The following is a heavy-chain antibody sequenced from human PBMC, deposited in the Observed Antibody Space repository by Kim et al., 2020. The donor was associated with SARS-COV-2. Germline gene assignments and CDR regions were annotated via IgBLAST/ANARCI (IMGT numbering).Heavy chain of an antibody. Sequence: ASVKVSCKASGYTFTSYGISWVRQAPGQGLEWMGWISAYNGNTNYAQKLQGRVTVTTDTSTSTAYMELRSLRSDDTAVYYCARDPYTIGYCSGVSCYSFDSWGQGTLVTVSS. J-gene: IGHJ4*02. V-gene: IGHV1-18*01. CDR3: ARDPYTIGYCSGVSCYSFDS. D-gene: IGHD2-15*01. CDR2: ISAYNGNT. CDR1: GYTFTSYG.